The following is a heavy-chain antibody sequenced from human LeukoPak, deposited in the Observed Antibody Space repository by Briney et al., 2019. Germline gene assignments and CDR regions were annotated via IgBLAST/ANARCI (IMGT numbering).Heavy chain of an antibody. V-gene: IGHV3-23*01. Sequence: GGSLRLSCAASGFTFSSYAMSWVRQAPGKGLEWVSAISGSGDSTYYAASVKGRFTISRDNSKNTLYVQMNSLRAEDTALYYCVKHFYHPSSGPSYWGQGTLVTVSS. D-gene: IGHD3-22*01. CDR2: ISGSGDST. CDR3: VKHFYHPSSGPSY. J-gene: IGHJ4*02. CDR1: GFTFSSYA.